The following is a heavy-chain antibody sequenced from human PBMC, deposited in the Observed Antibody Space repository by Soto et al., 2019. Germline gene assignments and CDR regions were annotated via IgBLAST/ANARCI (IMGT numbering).Heavy chain of an antibody. Sequence: QVQLVESGGGVVQPGRSLRLSCAASGFTFSSYGMHWVRQAPGKGLEWVAVIWYDGSNKYYADSVKGRFTISRDNSKNTLYLKMNGRRAEDRAVFYWAGGRLQGSDPGGQGTLATVPS. D-gene: IGHD4-4*01. V-gene: IGHV3-33*01. CDR1: GFTFSSYG. J-gene: IGHJ5*02. CDR2: IWYDGSNK. CDR3: AGGRLQGSDP.